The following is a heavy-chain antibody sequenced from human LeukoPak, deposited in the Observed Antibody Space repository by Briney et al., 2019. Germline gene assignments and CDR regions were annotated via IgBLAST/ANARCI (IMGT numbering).Heavy chain of an antibody. J-gene: IGHJ4*02. Sequence: GGSLRLSCAASGFTFSSYWMSWVRQAPGKGLEWVANIKQDGSEKYYADSVKGRFTISRDNSKNTLYLQMNSLRAEDTAVYYCARSSAVAAPNFDYWGQGTLLTVSS. V-gene: IGHV3-7*01. D-gene: IGHD6-19*01. CDR1: GFTFSSYW. CDR3: ARSSAVAAPNFDY. CDR2: IKQDGSEK.